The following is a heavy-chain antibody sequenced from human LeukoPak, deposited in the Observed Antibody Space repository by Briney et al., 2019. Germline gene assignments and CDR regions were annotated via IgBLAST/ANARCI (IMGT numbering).Heavy chain of an antibody. CDR1: GFTVSSNY. Sequence: PGGSLRLSCAASGFTVSSNYMSWVRQAPGKGLEWVSVIYSGGSTYYAGSVKGRFTISRDNSKNTLYLQMNSLRAEDTAVYYCASSIVGALDAFDIWGQGTMVTVSS. V-gene: IGHV3-66*01. CDR3: ASSIVGALDAFDI. CDR2: IYSGGST. J-gene: IGHJ3*02. D-gene: IGHD1-26*01.